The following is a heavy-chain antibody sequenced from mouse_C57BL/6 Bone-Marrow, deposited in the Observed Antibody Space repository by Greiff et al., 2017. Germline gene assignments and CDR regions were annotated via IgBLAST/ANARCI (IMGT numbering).Heavy chain of an antibody. CDR1: GFTFSDYY. CDR2: ISNGGGST. D-gene: IGHD2-3*01. CDR3: ARRIYDGYYFDY. V-gene: IGHV5-12*01. J-gene: IGHJ2*01. Sequence: EVKLMESGGGLVQPGGSLKLSCAASGFTFSDYYMYLVRQTPEKRLEWVAYISNGGGSTYYPDTVKGRFTISRDNAKNTLYLQMSRLKSEDTAMYYCARRIYDGYYFDYWGQGTTLTVYS.